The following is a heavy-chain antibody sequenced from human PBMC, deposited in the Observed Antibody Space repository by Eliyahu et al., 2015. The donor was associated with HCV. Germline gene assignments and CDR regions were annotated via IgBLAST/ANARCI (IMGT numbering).Heavy chain of an antibody. D-gene: IGHD6-19*01. CDR1: GFQFNKHW. J-gene: IGHJ6*02. CDR2: INFDGGNK. V-gene: IGHV3-7*01. Sequence: EVQLVESGGDLVQPGGSLRXSCTASGFQFNKHWMTWVRQAPGMGLEWVANINFDGGNKHYVDSVKGRFTISRDNAKNSLFLQMNSLRVEDTAAYYCARRIEVIGAPDYFFGLDVWGQGTTVTVSS. CDR3: ARRIEVIGAPDYFFGLDV.